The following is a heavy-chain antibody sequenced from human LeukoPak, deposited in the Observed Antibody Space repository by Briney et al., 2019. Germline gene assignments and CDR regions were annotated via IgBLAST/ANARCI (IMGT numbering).Heavy chain of an antibody. D-gene: IGHD6-6*01. V-gene: IGHV3-30*02. J-gene: IGHJ1*01. CDR3: AKDPAGLVLDGYFQH. CDR2: IWYDGSNK. Sequence: GGSLRLSCAASGFTFSSYGMHWVRQAPGKGLEWVAVIWYDGSNKYYADSVKGRFTISRDNSKNTLYLQMNSLRAEDTAVYYCAKDPAGLVLDGYFQHWGQGTLVTVSS. CDR1: GFTFSSYG.